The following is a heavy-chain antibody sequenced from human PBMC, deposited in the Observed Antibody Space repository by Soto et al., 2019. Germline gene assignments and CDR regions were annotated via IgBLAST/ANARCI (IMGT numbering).Heavy chain of an antibody. V-gene: IGHV4-39*01. CDR1: GGSISSGDYY. D-gene: IGHD5-18*01. Sequence: SETLSLTCTVSGGSISSGDYYWSWIRQPPGKGLEWIGSIYYSGSTYYNPSLKSRVTISVDTSKNQFSLKLSSVTAADTAVYYCARVGYSYGTLLYYYGMDVWGQGTTVTVSS. CDR2: IYYSGST. CDR3: ARVGYSYGTLLYYYGMDV. J-gene: IGHJ6*02.